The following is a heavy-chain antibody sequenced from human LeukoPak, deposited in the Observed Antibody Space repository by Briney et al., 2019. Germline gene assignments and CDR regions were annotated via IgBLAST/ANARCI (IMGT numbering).Heavy chain of an antibody. D-gene: IGHD3-10*01. Sequence: PGGSLRLSCAASGFTFSNYWMNWVRQAPGKGLEWVANIKQDGSEKYYVDSVKGRFTISRDNAKNSLYLQMNSLRADDTAVYFCARDYSWGFGLPNWFDPWGQGTLVTVSS. CDR1: GFTFSNYW. CDR3: ARDYSWGFGLPNWFDP. J-gene: IGHJ5*02. CDR2: IKQDGSEK. V-gene: IGHV3-7*01.